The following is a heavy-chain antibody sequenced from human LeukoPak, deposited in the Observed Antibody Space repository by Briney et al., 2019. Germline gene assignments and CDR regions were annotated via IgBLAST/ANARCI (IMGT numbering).Heavy chain of an antibody. D-gene: IGHD6-13*01. J-gene: IGHJ5*02. CDR1: GESLSNYY. CDR3: ASEAAAGTNGGWFDP. V-gene: IGHV4-34*01. CDR2: INHYGST. Sequence: PSETLSLTCAVYGESLSNYYWSWIRQPPGKGLEWIGEINHYGSTNYNPSLKSRVTISVDTSKNQFSLKLSSVTAADTAVYYCASEAAAGTNGGWFDPWGQGTLVTVSS.